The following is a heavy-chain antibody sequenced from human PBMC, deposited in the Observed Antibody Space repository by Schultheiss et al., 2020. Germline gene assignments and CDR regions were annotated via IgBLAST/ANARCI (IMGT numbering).Heavy chain of an antibody. J-gene: IGHJ6*02. D-gene: IGHD1-7*01. Sequence: GGSLRLSCAASGFTFSSYSMNWVRQAPGKGLEWVSSISSSSSYIYYADSVKGRFTISRDNAKNSLYLQMNSLRAEDTAVYYCARSGGPSAWWNYEPIYYYYYGMDVWGQGTTVTV. CDR1: GFTFSSYS. CDR2: ISSSSSYI. CDR3: ARSGGPSAWWNYEPIYYYYYGMDV. V-gene: IGHV3-21*01.